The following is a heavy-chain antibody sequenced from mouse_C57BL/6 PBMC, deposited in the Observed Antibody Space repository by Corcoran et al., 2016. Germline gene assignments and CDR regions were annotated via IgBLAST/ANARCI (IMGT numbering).Heavy chain of an antibody. CDR1: GYTFTDYY. CDR3: ARSSLRLFAY. J-gene: IGHJ3*01. CDR2: INPNNGGT. D-gene: IGHD2-4*01. V-gene: IGHV1-26*01. Sequence: EVQLQQSGPELVKPGASVKISCKASGYTFTDYYMNWVKQSHGKSLEWIGDINPNNGGTSYNQKFKGKATLTVDKSSSTAYMELRSLTSEDSAVYYCARSSLRLFAYGGQGTLVTVSA.